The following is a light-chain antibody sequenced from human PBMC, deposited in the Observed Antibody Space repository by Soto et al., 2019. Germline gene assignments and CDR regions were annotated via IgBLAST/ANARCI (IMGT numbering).Light chain of an antibody. J-gene: IGLJ1*01. Sequence: SALTQPRSVSGSPGQSVTISCTGTSSDVGDYDYVSWYQQHPGKAPKLMIYDVSKRPSGVPDRFSGSKSGNTASLTISGLQAEDEADYYCCSYAGSYTYVFGTGTKVT. CDR3: CSYAGSYTYV. V-gene: IGLV2-11*01. CDR1: SSDVGDYDY. CDR2: DVS.